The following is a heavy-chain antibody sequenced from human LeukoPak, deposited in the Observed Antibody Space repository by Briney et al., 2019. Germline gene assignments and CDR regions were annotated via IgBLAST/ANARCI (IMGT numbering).Heavy chain of an antibody. Sequence: GGSLRLSCAASGFTFSSYDMNWGRQAPGKGLEWVSYITSSGSIIYYADSVKGRFTISRDNAKKSLYLQMNSLRAEDTPMYYCARRGSGYYGGAFDVWGQGTLVSVSS. D-gene: IGHD5-12*01. CDR3: ARRGSGYYGGAFDV. CDR1: GFTFSSYD. J-gene: IGHJ3*01. CDR2: ITSSGSII. V-gene: IGHV3-48*03.